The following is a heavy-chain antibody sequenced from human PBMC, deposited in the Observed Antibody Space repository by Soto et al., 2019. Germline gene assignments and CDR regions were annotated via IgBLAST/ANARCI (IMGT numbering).Heavy chain of an antibody. CDR1: GFTLTTYS. Sequence: GGSLRLSCAVSGFTLTTYSMNWVRQAPGKGLEWISFINKNGFTIYYADSVKGRFTISRDYAKNSLYLQMDSLRHEDTAVYYCARVAVTGTSLFDYWGLGTLVTVSS. CDR3: ARVAVTGTSLFDY. CDR2: INKNGFTI. V-gene: IGHV3-48*02. J-gene: IGHJ4*02. D-gene: IGHD6-19*01.